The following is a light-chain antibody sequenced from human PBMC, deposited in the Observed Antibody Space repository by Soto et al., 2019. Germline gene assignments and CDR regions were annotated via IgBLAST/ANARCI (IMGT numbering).Light chain of an antibody. V-gene: IGKV1-33*01. Sequence: DIQMTQSPSSLSASVGDRVTITCQASQEISNFLNWYQQKPGKAPKLLIYDASNLETGVPSRFSGSGSGTDLTFTISSLQPEDIATYDCQQYINVPPTFGGGTKVEIK. CDR1: QEISNF. J-gene: IGKJ4*01. CDR2: DAS. CDR3: QQYINVPPT.